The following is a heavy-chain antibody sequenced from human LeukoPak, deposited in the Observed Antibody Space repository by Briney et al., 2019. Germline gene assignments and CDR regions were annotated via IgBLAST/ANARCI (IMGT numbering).Heavy chain of an antibody. CDR1: GYSISSGYY. D-gene: IGHD3-3*01. Sequence: PSETLSLTCTVSGYSISSGYYWGWIRQPPGKGLEWIGSIYYSGSTYYNPSLKSRVTISVDTSKNQFSLKLSSVTAADTAVYYCARVPYYDFWSGQFFDYWGQGTLVTVSS. CDR2: IYYSGST. J-gene: IGHJ4*02. V-gene: IGHV4-38-2*02. CDR3: ARVPYYDFWSGQFFDY.